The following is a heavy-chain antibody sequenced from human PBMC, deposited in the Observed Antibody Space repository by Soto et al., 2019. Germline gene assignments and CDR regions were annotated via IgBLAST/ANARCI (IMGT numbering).Heavy chain of an antibody. CDR1: GYAFSDYY. Sequence: SGPTLVNPPASVKVSCKASGYAFSDYYMHWVRQAPGQGLEWMGYINPQSGGTKYDQKFQDRVSMTRDTPKITIYMELRNLTSKDTAVYYCARDRVRSPDEVDSFDLWGQGTLVTVSS. J-gene: IGHJ3*01. CDR3: ARDRVRSPDEVDSFDL. V-gene: IGHV1-2*02. D-gene: IGHD3-10*01. CDR2: INPQSGGT.